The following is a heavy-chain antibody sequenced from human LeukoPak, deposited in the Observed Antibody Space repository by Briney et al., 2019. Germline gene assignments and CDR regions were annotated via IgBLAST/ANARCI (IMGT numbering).Heavy chain of an antibody. CDR2: INHSGST. Sequence: SETLSLTCAVYGGSFSGYYWSWIRQPPGKGLEWIGEINHSGSTNYNPSLKSRVTISVDTSKNQFSLKLSSVTAADTAVYYCARPGATYAYGVEGYYFDYWGQGTLVTVSS. CDR1: GGSFSGYY. D-gene: IGHD5-12*01. V-gene: IGHV4-34*01. CDR3: ARPGATYAYGVEGYYFDY. J-gene: IGHJ4*02.